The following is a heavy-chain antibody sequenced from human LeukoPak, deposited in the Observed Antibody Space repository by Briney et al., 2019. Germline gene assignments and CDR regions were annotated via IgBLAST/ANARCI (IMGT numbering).Heavy chain of an antibody. J-gene: IGHJ5*02. V-gene: IGHV1-8*01. Sequence: GASVKVSFKASGYTFTIYDINWVRQATGQGREWMGWMNPNSGNTGYAQKFQGRVTMTRNTTISTAYMELSSLRSEDTAVYYCARIGDGYSYGPYNWFDPWGQGTLVTVSS. CDR3: ARIGDGYSYGPYNWFDP. D-gene: IGHD5-18*01. CDR1: GYTFTIYD. CDR2: MNPNSGNT.